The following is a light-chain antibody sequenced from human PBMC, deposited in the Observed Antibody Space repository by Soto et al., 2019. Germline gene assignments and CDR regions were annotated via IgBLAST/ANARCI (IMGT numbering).Light chain of an antibody. CDR1: QSISTW. Sequence: DSQMTQSPSSLSASVGDRVSITCRASQSISTWLAWYQQQPGGAPRLLIYDASSLQSGVPSRFSGNGSGTEFTLTISSLQPDDFSSYYCQHYYNYPWTFGQGTKVDIK. CDR3: QHYYNYPWT. CDR2: DAS. J-gene: IGKJ1*01. V-gene: IGKV1-5*01.